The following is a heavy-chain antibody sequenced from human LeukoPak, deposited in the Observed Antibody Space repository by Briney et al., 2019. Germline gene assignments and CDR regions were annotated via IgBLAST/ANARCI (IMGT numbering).Heavy chain of an antibody. J-gene: IGHJ4*02. Sequence: SGPTLVNPTQTLTLTCSLSGFSLSTSGAGVGWIRQPPGKALEWLAVIYWNDIKRYSPSLNSRLTITKDTSKNQVVLTLTNMDPVDTATYYCAHRRGESYTGGYFDYWGQGTLVAVSS. CDR1: GFSLSTSGAG. V-gene: IGHV2-5*01. CDR3: AHRRGESYTGGYFDY. CDR2: IYWNDIK. D-gene: IGHD3-16*01.